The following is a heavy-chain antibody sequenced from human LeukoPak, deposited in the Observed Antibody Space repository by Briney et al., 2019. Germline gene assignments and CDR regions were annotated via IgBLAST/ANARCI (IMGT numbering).Heavy chain of an antibody. J-gene: IGHJ3*02. CDR3: ARGSRSVFGLIIKDAFDI. CDR2: IKQDGSEK. V-gene: IGHV3-7*01. Sequence: GGSLRLSCAASGFTFSSYAMSWVRQAPGKGLEWEANIKQDGSEKYYVDSVKGRFTISRDNAKNSLYLQMNSLRAEDTAVYYCARGSRSVFGLIIKDAFDIWGQGIIVTVSS. D-gene: IGHD3/OR15-3a*01. CDR1: GFTFSSYA.